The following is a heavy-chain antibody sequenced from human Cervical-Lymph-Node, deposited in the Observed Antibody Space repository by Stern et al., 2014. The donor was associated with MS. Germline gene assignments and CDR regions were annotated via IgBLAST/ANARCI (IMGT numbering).Heavy chain of an antibody. J-gene: IGHJ4*02. CDR2: THPNSGDS. CDR1: GYSFTGNY. Sequence: MQLVESGAEVKKSGASVKVSCKAAGYSFTGNYIHWLRQAPGKGLEWMGRTHPNSGDSNYALKFQGRVTMTRDTSISTAYMNLNRLGIDDTAVYYCARERGRAGPAMADYWGQGTLVTVSS. D-gene: IGHD5-18*01. CDR3: ARERGRAGPAMADY. V-gene: IGHV1-2*06.